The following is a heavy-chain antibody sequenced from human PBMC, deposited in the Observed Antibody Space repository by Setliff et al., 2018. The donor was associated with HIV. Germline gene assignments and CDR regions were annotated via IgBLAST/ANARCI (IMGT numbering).Heavy chain of an antibody. Sequence: GGSLRLSCAASGFSFSSYAMNWVRQAPGKGLEWVSVISGSGGSTFYADSVKGRFTISRDNSKNTLYLQMNSLRAEDTAVYYCAKDRGDHWLLFDYWGQGTLGTVSS. D-gene: IGHD3-10*01. CDR2: ISGSGGST. J-gene: IGHJ4*02. CDR1: GFSFSSYA. CDR3: AKDRGDHWLLFDY. V-gene: IGHV3-23*01.